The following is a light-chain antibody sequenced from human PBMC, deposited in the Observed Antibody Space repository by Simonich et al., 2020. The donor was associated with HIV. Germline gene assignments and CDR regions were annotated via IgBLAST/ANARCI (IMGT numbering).Light chain of an antibody. Sequence: EIVLTQSPATLSLSPGERATLSCRASQSVSSYLAWYQQKPGQAPRLRIYDASNRATGIPARFSGSGSGTDFTLTNSSLEPEDFAVYYCQQRSNWITFGQGTRLEIK. CDR3: QQRSNWIT. J-gene: IGKJ5*01. V-gene: IGKV3-11*01. CDR1: QSVSSY. CDR2: DAS.